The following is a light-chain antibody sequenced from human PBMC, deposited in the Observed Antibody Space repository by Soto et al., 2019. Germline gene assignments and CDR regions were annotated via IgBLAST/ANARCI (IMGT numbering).Light chain of an antibody. Sequence: QSVLTQPRSVSGSPGQSVTISCTGTSSDVGGYDLVSWYQQRPGKAPKLMIYEGNKRPSGVSNRFSGSKSGNTASLTISGLQAEDDADYYCCSYAGVSGVFGGGTKLTVL. J-gene: IGLJ3*02. V-gene: IGLV2-23*01. CDR2: EGN. CDR1: SSDVGGYDL. CDR3: CSYAGVSGV.